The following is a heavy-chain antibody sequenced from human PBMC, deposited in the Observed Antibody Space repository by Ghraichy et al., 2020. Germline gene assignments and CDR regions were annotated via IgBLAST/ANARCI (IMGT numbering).Heavy chain of an antibody. CDR2: INPNSGGT. V-gene: IGHV1-2*06. Sequence: ASVKVSCKASGYTFTGYYMHWVRQAPGQGLEWMGRINPNSGGTNYAQKFQGRVTMTRDTSISTAYMELSRLRSDDTAVYYCASQGAVAGPDYYYYYMDVWGKGTTVTVSS. CDR1: GYTFTGYY. J-gene: IGHJ6*03. CDR3: ASQGAVAGPDYYYYYMDV. D-gene: IGHD6-19*01.